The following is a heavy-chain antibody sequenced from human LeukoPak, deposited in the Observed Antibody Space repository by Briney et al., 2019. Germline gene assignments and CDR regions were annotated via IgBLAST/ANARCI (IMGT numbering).Heavy chain of an antibody. CDR3: VSALRFLDKPFDY. Sequence: SETLSLTCTVSGGSISSGSYYWSWIRQPAGKGLEWIGRIYTSGSTNYNPSLKSRVTISVDTSKNQFSLKLSSVTAADTAVYYCVSALRFLDKPFDYWGQGTLVTVSS. V-gene: IGHV4-61*02. CDR2: IYTSGST. CDR1: GGSISSGSYY. D-gene: IGHD3-3*01. J-gene: IGHJ4*02.